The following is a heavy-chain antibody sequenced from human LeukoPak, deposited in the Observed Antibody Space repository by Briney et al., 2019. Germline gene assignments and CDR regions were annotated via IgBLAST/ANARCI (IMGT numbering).Heavy chain of an antibody. Sequence: PGGSLRLSCAASGFTFSSYSMNWVRQAPGKGLEWVSYISSGGSTIYYADSVKGRFTISRDNAKNSLYLQMNSLRDEDTAVYYCARDTTPSSSPSGDAFDIWGQGTMVTVSS. J-gene: IGHJ3*02. CDR3: ARDTTPSSSPSGDAFDI. CDR2: ISSGGSTI. CDR1: GFTFSSYS. D-gene: IGHD6-13*01. V-gene: IGHV3-48*02.